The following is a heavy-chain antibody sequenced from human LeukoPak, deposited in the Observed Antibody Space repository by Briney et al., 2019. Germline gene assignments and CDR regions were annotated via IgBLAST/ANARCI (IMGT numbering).Heavy chain of an antibody. Sequence: GESLKISCAASGFTFSSYAMSWVRQAPGKGLEWVSAISGSGGSTYYADSVKGRFTISRDNSKNTLYLQMNSLRAEDTAVYYCAKNSGSYYGYYYYMDVWGKGTTVTVSS. CDR1: GFTFSSYA. CDR3: AKNSGSYYGYYYYMDV. J-gene: IGHJ6*03. D-gene: IGHD1-26*01. CDR2: ISGSGGST. V-gene: IGHV3-23*01.